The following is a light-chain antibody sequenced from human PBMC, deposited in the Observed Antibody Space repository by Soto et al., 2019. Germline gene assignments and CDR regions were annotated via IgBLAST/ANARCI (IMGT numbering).Light chain of an antibody. Sequence: DIQMTQSPSSLSASVGDRVTITCQASQDISNYLNWYQQKPGKAPKLLIYDASNLETGVPSRFSGSGSGTDFTFTISSLQPEDIATYHCQQLNTLPFTFGQGTRLEIK. CDR3: QQLNTLPFT. CDR1: QDISNY. V-gene: IGKV1-33*01. J-gene: IGKJ5*01. CDR2: DAS.